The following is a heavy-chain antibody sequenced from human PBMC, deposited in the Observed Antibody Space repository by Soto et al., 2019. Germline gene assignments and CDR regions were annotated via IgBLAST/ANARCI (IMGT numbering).Heavy chain of an antibody. V-gene: IGHV1-8*01. CDR1: GYTFTNYE. CDR2: MNPNRGET. Sequence: EQLVQSGAEVKKPGASVKVSCKASGYTFTNYETIWVRQATGQGLEWMGWMNPNRGETVYAQKFQGRLTMNRGTSTSTAYMELSSLRSEDTAVYYCARGRGGYCSGGICYRLLDPWGQGTLVTVSS. D-gene: IGHD2-15*01. CDR3: ARGRGGYCSGGICYRLLDP. J-gene: IGHJ5*02.